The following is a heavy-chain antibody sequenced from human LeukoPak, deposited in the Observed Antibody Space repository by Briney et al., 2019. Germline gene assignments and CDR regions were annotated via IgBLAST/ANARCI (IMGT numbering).Heavy chain of an antibody. V-gene: IGHV3-30-3*01. CDR3: AKGHLYSSSWYGFDY. D-gene: IGHD6-13*01. CDR2: ISYDGSNK. Sequence: PGGSLRLSCAASGFTFSSYAMHWVRQAPGKGLEWVVVISYDGSNKYYADSVKGRFTISRDNSKNTLYLQMNSLRAEDTAVYYCAKGHLYSSSWYGFDYWGQGTLVTVSS. J-gene: IGHJ4*02. CDR1: GFTFSSYA.